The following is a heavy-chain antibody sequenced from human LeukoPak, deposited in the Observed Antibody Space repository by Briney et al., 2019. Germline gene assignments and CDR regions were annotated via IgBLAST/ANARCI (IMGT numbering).Heavy chain of an antibody. D-gene: IGHD2-2*01. V-gene: IGHV3-23*01. CDR3: AKDRDCSSTTCSRYSDN. Sequence: PGGSLRLSCAASGFTFSSYAMSWVRQAPGKGLEWVSGISLIGGSTYYADSVKGRFTISRDNSMNTLYLQMNSLSAEDTAVYYCAKDRDCSSTTCSRYSDNWGQGTLVTVSS. J-gene: IGHJ4*02. CDR2: ISLIGGST. CDR1: GFTFSSYA.